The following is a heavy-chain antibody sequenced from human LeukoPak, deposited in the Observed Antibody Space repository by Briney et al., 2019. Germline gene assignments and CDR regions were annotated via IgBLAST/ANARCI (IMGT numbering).Heavy chain of an antibody. CDR2: INHSGST. Sequence: PSETLSLTCAVYGGSSSGYYWSWIRQPPGKGLEWIGEINHSGSTNYNPSLKSRVTISVDTSKNQFSLKLSSVTAADTAVYYCASSGYCSGGSCLVYWGQGTLVTVSS. CDR3: ASSGYCSGGSCLVY. J-gene: IGHJ4*02. D-gene: IGHD2-15*01. V-gene: IGHV4-34*01. CDR1: GGSSSGYY.